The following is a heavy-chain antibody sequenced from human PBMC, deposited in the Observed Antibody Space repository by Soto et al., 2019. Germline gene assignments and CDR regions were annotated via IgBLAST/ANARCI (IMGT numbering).Heavy chain of an antibody. V-gene: IGHV4-59*08. Sequence: QVQLQQSGPRLVKPSETLSLTCTVSSGPDRSHNWGWIRQPPGRGLEWIGYVYYTGDTAYNPSLWGRVTMSADTSTNDISLTLNSVTAAAPAVYYCVRQGIDYLHGLVDVWGQGPTVSVSS. D-gene: IGHD4-17*01. CDR1: SGPDRSHN. CDR3: VRQGIDYLHGLVDV. J-gene: IGHJ6*02. CDR2: VYYTGDT.